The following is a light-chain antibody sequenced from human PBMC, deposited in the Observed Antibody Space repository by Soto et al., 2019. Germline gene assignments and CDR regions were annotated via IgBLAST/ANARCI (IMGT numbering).Light chain of an antibody. CDR1: QSVSSSY. CDR2: GAS. Sequence: EIVLTKSPGTLSLSPGERATLSCRASQSVSSSYLAWYQQKPGQAPRLLIYGASSRATGIPDRFSGSGSGTDFTLTISRLEPEDFAVYYCQQYGNSPRFTFGPGTKVDIK. J-gene: IGKJ3*01. V-gene: IGKV3-20*01. CDR3: QQYGNSPRFT.